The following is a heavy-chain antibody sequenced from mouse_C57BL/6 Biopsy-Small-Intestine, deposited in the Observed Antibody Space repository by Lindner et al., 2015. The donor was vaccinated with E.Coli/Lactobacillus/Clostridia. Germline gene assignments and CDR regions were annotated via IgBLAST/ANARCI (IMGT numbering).Heavy chain of an antibody. Sequence: VQLAGGLDLASVAPSQSLSITCTVSGFSLSNSGVNWIRQPPGKGLEWLGVIWGDGTTKYHSTLMSRLSISKDNSKSQVFLKLNSLQTDDTATYYCAKNGTYWGQGTLVTVSA. CDR2: IWGDGTT. D-gene: IGHD4-1*01. V-gene: IGHV2-3*01. CDR1: GFSLSNSG. J-gene: IGHJ3*01. CDR3: AKNGTY.